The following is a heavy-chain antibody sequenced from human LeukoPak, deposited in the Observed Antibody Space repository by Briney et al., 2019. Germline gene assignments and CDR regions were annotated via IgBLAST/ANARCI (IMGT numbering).Heavy chain of an antibody. CDR2: IYNSGIT. Sequence: SETLSLACTVSGGSISSNYWSWIRQPPGKGLEWIGYIYNSGITNYSPSLKSRVTISVDTSKNQFSLKLSSVTAADTAVYYCARSDYGDYPYYFDYWGQGTLVTVSS. J-gene: IGHJ4*02. CDR1: GGSISSNY. D-gene: IGHD4-17*01. CDR3: ARSDYGDYPYYFDY. V-gene: IGHV4-59*01.